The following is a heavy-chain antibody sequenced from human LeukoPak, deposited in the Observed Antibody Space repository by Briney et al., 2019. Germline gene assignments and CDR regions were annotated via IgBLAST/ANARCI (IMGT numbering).Heavy chain of an antibody. CDR2: IRYSGRN. V-gene: IGHV4-59*01. CDR1: DDSISRDF. Sequence: SETLSLTCSASDDSISRDFWTWIRQPPRKGLEWIGYIRYSGRNEYNHSLKSRVTISIQTSKNQFSLKLTSVTAADTAIYYCARLPDVSGWPFDYWGQGILVTVSS. D-gene: IGHD6-19*01. J-gene: IGHJ4*02. CDR3: ARLPDVSGWPFDY.